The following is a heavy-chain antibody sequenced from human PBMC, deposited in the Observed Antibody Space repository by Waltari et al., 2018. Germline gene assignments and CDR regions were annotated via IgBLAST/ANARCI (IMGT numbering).Heavy chain of an antibody. CDR2: LYSDGTT. V-gene: IGHV3-23*03. Sequence: EVQLLESGGGLVQPGGSLRLSCFGVTFSRYAMRWVRQAPGMGLEWVSVLYSDGTTHYVDSVEGRFTISRDHSDNTLHLQMSSLRAEDTAVYYCAESRAAAGLDSWGQGTLVTVSS. CDR1: GVTFSRYA. CDR3: AESRAAAGLDS. J-gene: IGHJ4*02. D-gene: IGHD6-13*01.